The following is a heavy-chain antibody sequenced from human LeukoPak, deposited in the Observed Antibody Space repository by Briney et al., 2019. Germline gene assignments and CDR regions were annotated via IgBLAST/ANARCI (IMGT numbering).Heavy chain of an antibody. V-gene: IGHV3-7*01. CDR2: IKQDGSET. D-gene: IGHD1-26*01. J-gene: IGHJ4*02. Sequence: GGSLRLSCAASGFTFSGFWMSWVRQAPGKGLEWVANIKQDGSETYYVDSVKGRFTISRDNGKNSVYLQMNSLRAEDTAVYYYPRNGRPWAPESYWGREPWSPSHQ. CDR1: GFTFSGFW. CDR3: PRNGRPWAPESY.